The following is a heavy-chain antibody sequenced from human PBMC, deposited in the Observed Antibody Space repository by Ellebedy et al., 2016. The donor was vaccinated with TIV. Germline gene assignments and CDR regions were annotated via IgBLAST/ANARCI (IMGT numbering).Heavy chain of an antibody. Sequence: GESLKISCAASGFTFSGSAIHWVRQASGKGLEWVGRIRRKANSYATAYAASVEGRFGISRDDSKNTAYLQMNSLKTEDTAVYYCAKVRQTVYYDYWGQGTLVTVSS. CDR1: GFTFSGSA. J-gene: IGHJ4*02. V-gene: IGHV3-73*01. CDR2: IRRKANSYAT. CDR3: AKVRQTVYYDY. D-gene: IGHD3-10*01.